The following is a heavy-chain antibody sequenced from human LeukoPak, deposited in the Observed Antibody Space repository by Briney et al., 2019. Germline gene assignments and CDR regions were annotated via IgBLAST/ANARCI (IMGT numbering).Heavy chain of an antibody. CDR2: INPNSGGA. CDR1: GYTFTGYY. J-gene: IGHJ4*02. D-gene: IGHD3-9*01. Sequence: GASVKVSCKASGYTFTGYYMHWVRQAPGQGLEWMGWINPNSGGANYAQKFQGRVTMTRDTSISTAYMELSRLRSDDTAVYYCARAGYDILTGYQYWGQGTLVTVSS. V-gene: IGHV1-2*02. CDR3: ARAGYDILTGYQY.